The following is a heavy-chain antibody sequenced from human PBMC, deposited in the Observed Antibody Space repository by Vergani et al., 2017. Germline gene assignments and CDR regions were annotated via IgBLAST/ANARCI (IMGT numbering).Heavy chain of an antibody. J-gene: IGHJ6*02. CDR3: ARDNYYGSGSYPLGYYYGMDV. D-gene: IGHD3-10*01. CDR1: GGTFSSYA. CDR2: IRPSFGTA. V-gene: IGHV1-69*13. Sequence: QVQLVQSGAEVKKPGSSVKVSCKPSGGTFSSYAISWVRQAPGQGLEWMGRIRPSFGTANYAQKFQGRVTITADESTTTAYMELSSLRSEDTAMYYCARDNYYGSGSYPLGYYYGMDVWGQGTTVTVSS.